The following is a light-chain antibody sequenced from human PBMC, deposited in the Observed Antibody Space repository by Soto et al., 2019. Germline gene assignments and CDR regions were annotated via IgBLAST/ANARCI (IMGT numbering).Light chain of an antibody. V-gene: IGKV1-5*03. CDR2: QAS. CDR1: QSINKW. Sequence: DIKMTQSPSTLSASPGDRVIITCRASQSINKWLAWYQQRPGEAPKLLLYQASHLQSGVPSRFSGSGSETEFSLTISSLQPADFATYYCQHYSHYPWTFGQGTNVEIK. J-gene: IGKJ1*01. CDR3: QHYSHYPWT.